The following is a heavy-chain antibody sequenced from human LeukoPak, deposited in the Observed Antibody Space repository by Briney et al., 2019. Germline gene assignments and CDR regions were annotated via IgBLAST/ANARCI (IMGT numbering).Heavy chain of an antibody. Sequence: RGESLKISWKGSGSSFSTYWSGWVRQTPGKGLEWMGLIYPDDSDNRYSPSFRGQVTFSANKSINTAYLQWNSLKASDTAMYSCAGHANDRTAFDIWGQGTMVRVSS. D-gene: IGHD1-1*01. J-gene: IGHJ3*02. CDR2: IYPDDSDN. V-gene: IGHV5-51*01. CDR3: AGHANDRTAFDI. CDR1: GSSFSTYW.